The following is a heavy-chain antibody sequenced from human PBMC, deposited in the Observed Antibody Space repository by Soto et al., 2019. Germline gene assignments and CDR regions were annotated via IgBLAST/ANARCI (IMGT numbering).Heavy chain of an antibody. CDR2: INACNGNT. Sequence: ASVKVSCKASGYTYTSYGISWVRQAPGQGLEWMGWINACNGNTNYAQKLQGRVTITTDTSASTAYMELSSLRSEDTAVYYCARQSSIAARYGMDVWGQGTTVTVSS. D-gene: IGHD6-6*01. J-gene: IGHJ6*02. CDR3: ARQSSIAARYGMDV. CDR1: GYTYTSYG. V-gene: IGHV1-18*01.